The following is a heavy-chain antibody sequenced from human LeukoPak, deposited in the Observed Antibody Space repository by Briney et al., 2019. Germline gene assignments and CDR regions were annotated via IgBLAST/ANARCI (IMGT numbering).Heavy chain of an antibody. V-gene: IGHV4-31*03. CDR3: ARGGGTGGSGFGY. Sequence: SETLSLTCTVSGGSISSGGYYWSWIRQHPGKGLEWIGYIYYSGSSYYNPSLKSRVNTSVDTSKNQFSLKLSSVSAADTGVYFCARGGGTGGSGFGYWGEGTLVTVSS. D-gene: IGHD2-15*01. CDR1: GGSISSGGYY. CDR2: IYYSGSS. J-gene: IGHJ4*02.